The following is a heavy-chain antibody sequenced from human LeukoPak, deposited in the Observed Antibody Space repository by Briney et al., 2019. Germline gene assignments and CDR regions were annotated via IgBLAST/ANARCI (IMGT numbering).Heavy chain of an antibody. CDR1: GLTFSSYA. CDR2: VSDSGDST. V-gene: IGHV3-23*01. CDR3: ATYHPNDY. Sequence: GGSLRLSCAASGLTFSSYAMSWVRQAPGKGLEWVSTVSDSGDSTYYADSVEGRFTISRDNSKDALFLQMNSLRAEDTAVYYCATYHPNDYWGQGTLVTVSS. J-gene: IGHJ4*02.